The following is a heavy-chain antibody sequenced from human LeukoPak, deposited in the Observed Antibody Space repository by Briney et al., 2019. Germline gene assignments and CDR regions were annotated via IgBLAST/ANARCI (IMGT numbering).Heavy chain of an antibody. CDR1: GGSISSDGYY. J-gene: IGHJ3*02. D-gene: IGHD3-22*01. CDR3: ARDRSYYDSSGYYQDAFDI. V-gene: IGHV4-31*03. CDR2: IYYSGST. Sequence: SETLSLTCTVSGGSISSDGYYWSWIRQHPGKGLEWIGYIYYSGSTYYNPSLKSRVTISVDTSKNQSSLKLSSVTAADTAVYYCARDRSYYDSSGYYQDAFDIWGQGTMVTVSS.